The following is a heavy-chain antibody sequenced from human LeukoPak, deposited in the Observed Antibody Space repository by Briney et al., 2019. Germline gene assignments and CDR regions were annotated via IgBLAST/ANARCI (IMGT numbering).Heavy chain of an antibody. D-gene: IGHD1-14*01. V-gene: IGHV1-69*13. CDR1: GGTFSSYA. CDR3: ASVSLTKYYFDY. J-gene: IGHJ4*02. Sequence: SVKVSCKASGGTFSSYAISWVRQAPGQGLEWMGGIILIFGTANYAQKFQGRVTITADESTSTAYMELSSLRSEDTAVYYCASVSLTKYYFDYWGQGTLVTVSS. CDR2: IILIFGTA.